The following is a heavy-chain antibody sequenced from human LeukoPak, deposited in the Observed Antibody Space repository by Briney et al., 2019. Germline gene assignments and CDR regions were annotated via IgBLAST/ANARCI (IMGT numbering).Heavy chain of an antibody. D-gene: IGHD3-3*01. Sequence: PGGSLRLSCAASGFTFSSYAMHWVRQAPGKGLEWVAVISYDGSNKYYADSVKGRFTISRDNSKNSLYLQMNSLRAEDTAVYYCARDPTYYDFWSGYAHMDVWGKGTTVTVSS. J-gene: IGHJ6*03. CDR1: GFTFSSYA. CDR2: ISYDGSNK. CDR3: ARDPTYYDFWSGYAHMDV. V-gene: IGHV3-30*04.